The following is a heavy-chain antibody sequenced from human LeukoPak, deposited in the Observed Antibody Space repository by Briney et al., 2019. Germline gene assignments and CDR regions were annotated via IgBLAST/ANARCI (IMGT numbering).Heavy chain of an antibody. CDR3: ARRGGDDQWDV. CDR2: FKTKYNQV. CDR1: GFTFSDYA. V-gene: IGHV3-23*05. Sequence: GGSLRLSCVASGFTFSDYAMNWVRQAPGKGLEWVSTFKTKYNQVYYAESVKGRFTISRDNSKNTLYLQMNSLRVEDTAVYYCARRGGDDQWDVWGQGTTVTVSS. D-gene: IGHD3-16*01. J-gene: IGHJ6*02.